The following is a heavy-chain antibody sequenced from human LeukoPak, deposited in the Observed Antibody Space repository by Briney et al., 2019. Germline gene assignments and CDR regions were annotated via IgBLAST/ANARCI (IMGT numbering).Heavy chain of an antibody. J-gene: IGHJ4*02. CDR2: INHSGST. Sequence: SEALSLTCAVYGGSFSGYYWSWIRQPPGKGLEWIGEINHSGSTNYNPSLKSRVTISIDTSKNHFTLSLNSVTAADTAVYYCATYYVGVGGRGHWGPGTLVTVSS. CDR3: ATYYVGVGGRGH. V-gene: IGHV4-34*01. CDR1: GGSFSGYY. D-gene: IGHD2-21*01.